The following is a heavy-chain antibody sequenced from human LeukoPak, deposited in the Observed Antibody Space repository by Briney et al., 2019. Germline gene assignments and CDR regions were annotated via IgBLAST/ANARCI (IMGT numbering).Heavy chain of an antibody. Sequence: PSETLSLTCTVSGGSISSYYWSWIRQPAGKGLEWIGRIYTSGSTNYNPSLKSRVTMSVDTSKNQFSLKLSSVTAADTAVYYCARGRREPLYYYYYGMDVWGQGTTVTVSS. J-gene: IGHJ6*02. CDR1: GGSISSYY. CDR3: ARGRREPLYYYYYGMDV. V-gene: IGHV4-4*07. CDR2: IYTSGST.